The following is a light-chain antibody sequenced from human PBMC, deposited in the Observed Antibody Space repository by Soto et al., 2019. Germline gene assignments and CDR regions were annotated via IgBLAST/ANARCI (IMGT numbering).Light chain of an antibody. CDR3: CSYAGSYTFV. J-gene: IGLJ1*01. Sequence: QSALTQPRSVSGSPGQSVTISCTGASNGVGDYNYVSWYQQHPGKAPKLIIFDVNYRPSGVPDRFSGSKSGDTASLTISGLQADDEADYYCSYAGSYTFVFGTGTKLTVL. CDR1: SNGVGDYNY. CDR2: DVN. V-gene: IGLV2-11*01.